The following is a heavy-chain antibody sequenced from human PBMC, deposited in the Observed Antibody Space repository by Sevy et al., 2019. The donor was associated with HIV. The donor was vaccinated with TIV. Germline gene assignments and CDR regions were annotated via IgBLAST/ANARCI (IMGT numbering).Heavy chain of an antibody. CDR3: TTENGNTELGGYYFDN. CDR2: IKSRTDGGTT. Sequence: GGFLRLSCAASGFTFSNAWMSWVRQAPAKGLEWVGRIKSRTDGGTTVYAAPVKGRFTISRDDSKNTLYLQMNSLKTEDTAVYYCTTENGNTELGGYYFDNWGQGTLVTVSS. V-gene: IGHV3-15*01. CDR1: GFTFSNAW. D-gene: IGHD3-16*01. J-gene: IGHJ4*02.